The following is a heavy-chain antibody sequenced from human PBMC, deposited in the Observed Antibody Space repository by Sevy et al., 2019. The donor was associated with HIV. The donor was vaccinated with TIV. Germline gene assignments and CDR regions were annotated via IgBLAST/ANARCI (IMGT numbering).Heavy chain of an antibody. D-gene: IGHD3-9*01. CDR2: ISHDGRKR. CDR3: AKLDYDLLTGNPDY. J-gene: IGHJ4*02. CDR1: GFRFNNYG. Sequence: GGSLRLSCRASGFRFNNYGMHWVRQAPGKGLQWVAVISHDGRKRFYADSLEGRFTISRDNFKNTLYLQMSGLRTEDTAMYYCAKLDYDLLTGNPDYWGQGTLVTVSS. V-gene: IGHV3-30*18.